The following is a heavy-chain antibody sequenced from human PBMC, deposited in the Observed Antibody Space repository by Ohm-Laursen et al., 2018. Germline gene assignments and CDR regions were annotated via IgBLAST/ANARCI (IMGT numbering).Heavy chain of an antibody. V-gene: IGHV4-59*01. CDR3: ARGGGYDANSGSTYYYGLDV. D-gene: IGHD5-12*01. CDR2: IYSGGST. J-gene: IGHJ6*02. Sequence: TLSLTCTVSGASFSGYYWNWIRQPPGKGLEWIGYIYSGGSTKYNPSIRSRVTMSADTSKNQFSLRLTSVTAADTAVYFCARGGGYDANSGSTYYYGLDVWGQGTTVTVSS. CDR1: GASFSGYY.